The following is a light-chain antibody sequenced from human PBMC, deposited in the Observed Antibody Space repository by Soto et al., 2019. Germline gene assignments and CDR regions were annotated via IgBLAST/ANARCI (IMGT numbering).Light chain of an antibody. V-gene: IGLV2-14*03. CDR2: DVT. CDR1: SSDFDGFTK. Sequence: QSVLTQPASVSGSPGQSIAISCTGTSSDFDGFTKVSWYQHHPDKAPKLMMYDVTNRPSGVSDRFSGSKSGNTASLTISGLQAEDEADYYCSSFTSGFTYVFGSGTKVTV. CDR3: SSFTSGFTYV. J-gene: IGLJ1*01.